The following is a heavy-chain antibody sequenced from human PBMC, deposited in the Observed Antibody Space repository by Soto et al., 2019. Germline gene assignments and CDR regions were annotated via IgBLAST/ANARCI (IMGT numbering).Heavy chain of an antibody. V-gene: IGHV3-23*01. Sequence: VQLLESGGGLVQPGGSLRLSCAASGFTFSSNAMSWVRQAPGKGLEWVSGISSSGGSTYYADSVKGRFTISRDNSKNSLYLQMNSLRAEDTAVYYCASLIGWGNTYYYYGMDVWGQGTTVTVSS. CDR2: ISSSGGST. D-gene: IGHD1-26*01. CDR1: GFTFSSNA. J-gene: IGHJ6*02. CDR3: ASLIGWGNTYYYYGMDV.